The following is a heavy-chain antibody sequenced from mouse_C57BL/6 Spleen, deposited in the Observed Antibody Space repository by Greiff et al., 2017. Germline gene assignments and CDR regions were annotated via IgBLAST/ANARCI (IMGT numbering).Heavy chain of an antibody. CDR3: TRRDGNYGLYAMDY. Sequence: VQLQQPGAELVKPGASVKMSCKASGYTFTSYWITWVKQRPEQGLEWIGDIYPGSGSTNYNAKFKSKATLTVDTSSSTAFMQLSSLTSEDAAVYYCTRRDGNYGLYAMDYWGQGTSVTVSS. J-gene: IGHJ4*01. V-gene: IGHV1-55*01. D-gene: IGHD2-1*01. CDR1: GYTFTSYW. CDR2: IYPGSGST.